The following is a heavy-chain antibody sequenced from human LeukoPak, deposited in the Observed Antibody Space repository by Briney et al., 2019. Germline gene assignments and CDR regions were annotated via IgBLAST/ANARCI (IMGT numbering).Heavy chain of an antibody. Sequence: GGSLRLSCAASGFTFSSYSMNWVRQAPGKGLEWVSSISSSSSYIYYADSVKGRFTISRDNSKNTLYLQMNSLRAEDTAVYYCAKDGAYYDILTGFLTKYYYYYMDVWGKGTTVTISS. CDR3: AKDGAYYDILTGFLTKYYYYYMDV. CDR1: GFTFSSYS. J-gene: IGHJ6*03. D-gene: IGHD3-9*01. CDR2: ISSSSSYI. V-gene: IGHV3-21*01.